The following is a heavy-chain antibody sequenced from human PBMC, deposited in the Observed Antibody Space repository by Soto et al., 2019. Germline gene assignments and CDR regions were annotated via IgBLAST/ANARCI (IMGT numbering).Heavy chain of an antibody. V-gene: IGHV3-23*01. Sequence: EVQLLESGGGLVQPWGSLRLSCAASGFTFSSYAMSWVRQAPGKGLEWVSAISGSGGSTYYADSVKGRFTISRDNSKNTLYLQMNSLRAEDTAVYYCAKDLRAYSSSWLDYWGQGTLVTVSS. CDR2: ISGSGGST. J-gene: IGHJ4*02. CDR1: GFTFSSYA. CDR3: AKDLRAYSSSWLDY. D-gene: IGHD6-13*01.